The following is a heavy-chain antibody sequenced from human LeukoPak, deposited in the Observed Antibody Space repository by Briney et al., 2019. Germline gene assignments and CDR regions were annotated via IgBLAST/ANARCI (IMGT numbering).Heavy chain of an antibody. J-gene: IGHJ4*02. CDR3: AREVGYGVFDY. Sequence: GGSPRLSCAASGLTVSGSYMNWVRQAPGKGLEWVAVIYTSGNAFYADSVKGRFTISRDNSKDTIYLQMNSVRAEDTAVYYCAREVGYGVFDYWGQGTLVTVSS. CDR1: GLTVSGSY. D-gene: IGHD5-18*01. V-gene: IGHV3-53*01. CDR2: IYTSGNA.